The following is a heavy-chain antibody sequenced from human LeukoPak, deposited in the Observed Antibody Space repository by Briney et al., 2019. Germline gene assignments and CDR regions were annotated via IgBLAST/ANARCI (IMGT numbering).Heavy chain of an antibody. V-gene: IGHV3-7*01. Sequence: PGGSLRLSCAASGFTFSSYWMSWVRQAPGKGLDWVANIKQDGSEKYYVDSVKGRFTISRDNAKNSLYLQMNSLRAEDTAVYYCARGLPGYCSGGSCYSPFDYWGQGTLVTVSS. J-gene: IGHJ4*02. CDR3: ARGLPGYCSGGSCYSPFDY. CDR1: GFTFSSYW. CDR2: IKQDGSEK. D-gene: IGHD2-15*01.